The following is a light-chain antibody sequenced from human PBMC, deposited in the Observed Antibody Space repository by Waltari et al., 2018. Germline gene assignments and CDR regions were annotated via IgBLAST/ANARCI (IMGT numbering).Light chain of an antibody. Sequence: QSALTQPRSVSGSPGQSVTIYCTGTSSYVGGYKYVSWYQQHPGKAPKLMISDVTERPSGVPDRFSGSKSGNTASLTISGLQAEDEGDYYCCSYAGGDTVVFGGGTKLTVL. J-gene: IGLJ2*01. CDR2: DVT. V-gene: IGLV2-11*01. CDR1: SSYVGGYKY. CDR3: CSYAGGDTVV.